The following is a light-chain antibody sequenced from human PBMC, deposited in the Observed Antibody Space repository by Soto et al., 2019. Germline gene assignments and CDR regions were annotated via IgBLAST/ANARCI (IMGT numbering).Light chain of an antibody. V-gene: IGLV2-14*01. J-gene: IGLJ1*01. CDR3: SSYSSSSTHYV. CDR1: SRDVGGYKY. CDR2: EVS. Sequence: ARTPPATVSGSPGQSITISCTGTSRDVGGYKYVSWYQQHPGKAPKLLIYEVSIRPSGVSNRFSGSKSGNTASLTISGLQSEDEADYYCSSYSSSSTHYVFGTRTKLTV.